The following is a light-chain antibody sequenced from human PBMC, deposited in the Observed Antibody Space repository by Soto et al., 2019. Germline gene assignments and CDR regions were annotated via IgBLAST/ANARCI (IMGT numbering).Light chain of an antibody. CDR2: EVT. CDR3: SSYAGSNNFEV. V-gene: IGLV2-8*01. J-gene: IGLJ1*01. CDR1: SSDVGSYNF. Sequence: QSALTQPPSASGSPGQSVTIPCTGTSSDVGSYNFVSWYQQHPGKAPKLLIYEVTKRPSGIPDRFSGSKSGNTASLTVSGLQADDEADYFCSSYAGSNNFEVFGTGTKLTVL.